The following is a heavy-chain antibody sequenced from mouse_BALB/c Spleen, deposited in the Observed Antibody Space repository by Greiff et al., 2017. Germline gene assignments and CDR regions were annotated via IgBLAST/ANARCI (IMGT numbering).Heavy chain of an antibody. CDR1: GFTFSSYT. Sequence: EVKLVESGGGLVQPGGSLKLSCAASGFTFSSYTMSWVRQTPEKRLEWVAYISNGGGSTYYPDTVKGRFTISRDNAKNTLYLQMSSLKSEDTAMYCCARHAFYCGSSLWYVDVGGAGTTVTVSS. J-gene: IGHJ1*01. V-gene: IGHV5-12-2*01. CDR3: ARHAFYCGSSLWYVDV. CDR2: ISNGGGST. D-gene: IGHD1-1*01.